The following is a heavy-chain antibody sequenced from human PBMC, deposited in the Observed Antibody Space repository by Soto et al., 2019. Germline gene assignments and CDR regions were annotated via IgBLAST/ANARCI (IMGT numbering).Heavy chain of an antibody. Sequence: ASVKVSCKASGGTFSRYAISWVRQANGQGLEWMGGIIPIFGTANYAQKFQGRVTITADESTSTAYMELSSLRSEDTAVYYCARAGSNYVGTEYYYYGMDVWGQGTTVTVSS. J-gene: IGHJ6*02. CDR2: IIPIFGTA. CDR1: GGTFSRYA. CDR3: ARAGSNYVGTEYYYYGMDV. D-gene: IGHD4-4*01. V-gene: IGHV1-69*13.